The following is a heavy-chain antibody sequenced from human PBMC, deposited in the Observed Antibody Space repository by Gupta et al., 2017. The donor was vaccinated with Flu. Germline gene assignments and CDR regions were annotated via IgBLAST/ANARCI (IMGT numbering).Heavy chain of an antibody. J-gene: IGHJ6*02. D-gene: IGHD6-19*01. Sequence: EVQLVQSGAEVKKPGESLKLSCQASGYSFTDSWIAWVRQMPGKGLEWMAIIQPRDSEASYSPSFQGQVTRSVDKSVDTAYLQWTSLQASNTAMYDGARHHGGSGWYVGMDVWGLGTTVTVSS. CDR3: ARHHGGSGWYVGMDV. V-gene: IGHV5-51*01. CDR2: IQPRDSEA. CDR1: GYSFTDSW.